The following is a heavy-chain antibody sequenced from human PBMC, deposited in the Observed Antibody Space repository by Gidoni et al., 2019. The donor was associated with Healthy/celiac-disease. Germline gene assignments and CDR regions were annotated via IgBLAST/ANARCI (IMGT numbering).Heavy chain of an antibody. CDR1: GGTFSSYA. D-gene: IGHD5-18*01. CDR3: GGGYSYGDDIFDS. J-gene: IGHJ4*02. CDR2: IITIFGTA. Sequence: QVQLVQSGAEVKKHVSSVKVSCKASGGTFSSYASSWVRQAPGQGIEWMGGIITIFGTANYAQKFQGRVTITADESTSTAYMELSSLRSEDTAVYYCGGGYSYGDDIFDSWGQGTLVTVSS. V-gene: IGHV1-69*01.